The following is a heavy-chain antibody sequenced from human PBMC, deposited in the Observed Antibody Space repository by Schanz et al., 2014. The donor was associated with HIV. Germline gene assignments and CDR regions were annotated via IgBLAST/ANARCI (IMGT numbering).Heavy chain of an antibody. CDR3: ARDGSFGSDV. CDR2: VIPMFGTT. V-gene: IGHV1-69*06. CDR1: GGTFMTYA. D-gene: IGHD5-18*01. J-gene: IGHJ4*02. Sequence: QVQLVQSGAEVKRPGSSVKVSCKSSGGTFMTYAISWVRQAPGQGPEWMGGVIPMFGTTNFAQKFQARVTIAADTSTNTADMELTSLTSDDTAVYYCARDGSFGSDVWGQGTLVTVSS.